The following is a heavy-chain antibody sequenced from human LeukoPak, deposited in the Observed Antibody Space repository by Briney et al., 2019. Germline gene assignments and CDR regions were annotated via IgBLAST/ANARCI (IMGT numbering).Heavy chain of an antibody. J-gene: IGHJ6*02. Sequence: SQTLSLTCAVSGGSISSGDYYWSWISHPPGKGLEWIGYIFYSGSTNYNPSLESRVTISIDTSKNQFSLKVNSLTAADTAVYYCARTGYYASGSSYYYGMDVWGQGTTVTVSS. CDR2: IFYSGST. D-gene: IGHD3-10*01. CDR1: GGSISSGDYY. CDR3: ARTGYYASGSSYYYGMDV. V-gene: IGHV4-30-4*01.